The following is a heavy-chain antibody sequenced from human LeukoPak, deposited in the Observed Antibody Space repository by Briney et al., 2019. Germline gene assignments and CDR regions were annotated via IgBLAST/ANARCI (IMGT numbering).Heavy chain of an antibody. D-gene: IGHD1-1*01. CDR3: ARKKTGATNGLDV. CDR2: ISYSGRT. J-gene: IGHJ6*02. CDR1: GGSISSSSYY. Sequence: SETLSLTCTVSGGSISSSSYYWGWIRQPPGEGPEWIGSISYSGRTHYNPPLKSRVSISVDTSKNQFSLNLSSVTAADTAVYYCARKKTGATNGLDVWGQGTTVTVSS. V-gene: IGHV4-39*01.